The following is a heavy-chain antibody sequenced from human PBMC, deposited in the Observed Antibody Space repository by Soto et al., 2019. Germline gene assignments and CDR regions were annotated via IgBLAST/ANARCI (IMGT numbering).Heavy chain of an antibody. V-gene: IGHV3-23*01. CDR3: AKAQFSGTYYSHFDY. D-gene: IGHD1-26*01. CDR1: GFTFSNYA. J-gene: IGHJ4*02. Sequence: GGSLRLSCAASGFTFSNYAMNWVRQAPGKGLEWVSAISGSGGSTFYADSVKGRFTISRDNSKNTLYLQMNSLRAEDTAVYFCAKAQFSGTYYSHFDYWGQRTLVTVSS. CDR2: ISGSGGST.